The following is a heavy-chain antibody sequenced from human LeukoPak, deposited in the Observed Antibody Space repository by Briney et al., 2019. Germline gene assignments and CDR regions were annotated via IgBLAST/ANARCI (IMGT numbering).Heavy chain of an antibody. CDR2: IYYSGST. V-gene: IGHV4-59*08. D-gene: IGHD3-10*01. CDR1: GGSISSYY. CDR3: ARHGGVVRGEGSDAFDI. Sequence: PSETLSLTCTVSGGSISSYYWSWIRQPPGKGLEWIGYIYYSGSTNYNPSLQSRVTISLDTSKNQFPLKLTSVTAADTAVYYCARHGGVVRGEGSDAFDIWGQGTMVTVSS. J-gene: IGHJ3*02.